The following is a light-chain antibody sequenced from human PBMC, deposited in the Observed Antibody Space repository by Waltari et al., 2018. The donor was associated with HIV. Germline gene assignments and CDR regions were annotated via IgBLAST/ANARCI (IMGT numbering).Light chain of an antibody. J-gene: IGLJ2*01. Sequence: QSVLTQPPSASGAPGQRVTIPCSGSTPHIGSSTVNWYQQFSRAAPKLRIYADAQRPSGVPDRFSGSNSGTSASLVISGLQSEDEADYYCSTWDERLNGVVFGGGTRLTVV. V-gene: IGLV1-44*01. CDR3: STWDERLNGVV. CDR1: TPHIGSST. CDR2: ADA.